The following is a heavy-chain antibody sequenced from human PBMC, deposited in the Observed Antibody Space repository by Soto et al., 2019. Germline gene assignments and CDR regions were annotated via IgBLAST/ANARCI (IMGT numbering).Heavy chain of an antibody. CDR1: GFTFSSYG. Sequence: GGSLRLSCAASGFTFSSYGMHWVRQAPGKGLEWVAVISYDGSNKYYADSVKGRFTISRDNSKNTLYLQMNSLRAEDTAVYYCAKDSGYEYFAFDIWGQGTMVTVSS. J-gene: IGHJ3*02. D-gene: IGHD5-12*01. CDR3: AKDSGYEYFAFDI. V-gene: IGHV3-30*18. CDR2: ISYDGSNK.